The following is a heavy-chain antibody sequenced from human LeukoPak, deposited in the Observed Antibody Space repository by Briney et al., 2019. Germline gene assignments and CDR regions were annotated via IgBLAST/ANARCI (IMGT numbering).Heavy chain of an antibody. D-gene: IGHD3-22*01. CDR2: IRDKVSGGTT. V-gene: IGHV3-49*04. CDR1: GLSFGGDA. J-gene: IGHJ4*02. CDR3: TINYYNGSLYEDY. Sequence: GGSLRLSCRGSGLSFGGDAVSWVRQAPGKGLEWVGFIRDKVSGGTTEYVASVRGRFTISRDDSRSIAYLQMTRLKTEDTAVYYCTINYYNGSLYEDYWGQGTLVTVSS.